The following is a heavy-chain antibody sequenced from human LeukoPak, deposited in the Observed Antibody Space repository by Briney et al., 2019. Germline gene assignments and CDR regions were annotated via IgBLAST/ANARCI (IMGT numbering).Heavy chain of an antibody. CDR3: ARAVGYSSGWSTPYFDY. J-gene: IGHJ4*02. V-gene: IGHV3-53*01. Sequence: GGSLRLSCAASGFTVSSNYMSWVRQAPGKGLEWVSVIYSGGSTYYADSVKGRFTISRDNSKNTLYLQMNSLRAEDTAVYYCARAVGYSSGWSTPYFDYWGQGTLVTVSS. CDR2: IYSGGST. CDR1: GFTVSSNY. D-gene: IGHD6-19*01.